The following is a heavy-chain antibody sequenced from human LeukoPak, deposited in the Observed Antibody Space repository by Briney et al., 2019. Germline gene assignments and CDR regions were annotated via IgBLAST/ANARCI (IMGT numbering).Heavy chain of an antibody. D-gene: IGHD1-26*01. CDR1: GGSISSYY. J-gene: IGHJ4*02. CDR2: IYYSGST. V-gene: IGHV4-59*01. CDR3: ARGGNIVVATRYFDY. Sequence: SETLSLTCTVSGGSISSYYWSWIRQPPGKGLEWIGYIYYSGSTNYNPSLKSRVTISVDTSKNQFSLKLSSVTAADTAVYYCARGGNIVVATRYFDYWGQGTLVTVSS.